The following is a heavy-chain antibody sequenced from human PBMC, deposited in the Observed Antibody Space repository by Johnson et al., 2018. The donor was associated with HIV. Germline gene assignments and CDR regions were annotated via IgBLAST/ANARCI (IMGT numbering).Heavy chain of an antibody. D-gene: IGHD5-18*01. CDR2: INSDGSST. CDR3: ARGVRNSYGYLLGTFDI. J-gene: IGHJ3*02. V-gene: IGHV3-74*02. CDR1: GFTVSSNS. Sequence: VQLVESGGGLIQPGGSLRLSCAASGFTVSSNSMSWVRQAPGKGLEWVSRINSDGSSTSYADSVKGRFTLSRDNAKNTLYLQMNSLRDEDTAVYYCARGVRNSYGYLLGTFDIWGQGTMVTVSS.